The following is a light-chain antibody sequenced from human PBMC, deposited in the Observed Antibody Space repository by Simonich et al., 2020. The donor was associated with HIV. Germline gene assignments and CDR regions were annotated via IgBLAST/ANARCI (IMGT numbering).Light chain of an antibody. CDR1: NIGSKS. CDR3: QVWDSSSDHREV. CDR2: DDS. Sequence: SYVLTQPPSVSVAPGKTARITCGGNNIGSKSVHWYQHKPGQAPVLVVYDDSNRPSGIPERFSVSNSGNTATLTISRVEAGDEADYYCQVWDSSSDHREVFGGGTKLTVL. V-gene: IGLV3-21*03. J-gene: IGLJ2*01.